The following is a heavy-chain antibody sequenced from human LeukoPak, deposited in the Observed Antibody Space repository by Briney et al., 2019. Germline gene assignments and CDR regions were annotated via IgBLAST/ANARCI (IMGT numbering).Heavy chain of an antibody. V-gene: IGHV1-69*04. CDR1: GGTFNNYA. Sequence: GASVKVSCKASGGTFNNYAINWVRQAPGQGLEWMGRIIPKFGVQDYAQKFQGRVTMTEDTSTDTAYMELSSLRSEDTAVYYCATDIGGLFASPGYWGQGTLVTVSS. CDR3: ATDIGGLFASPGY. CDR2: IIPKFGVQ. D-gene: IGHD4-23*01. J-gene: IGHJ4*02.